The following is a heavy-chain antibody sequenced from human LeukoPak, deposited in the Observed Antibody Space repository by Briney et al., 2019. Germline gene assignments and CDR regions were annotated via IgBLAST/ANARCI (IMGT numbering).Heavy chain of an antibody. J-gene: IGHJ6*03. V-gene: IGHV1-18*01. CDR2: ISAYNGNT. CDR1: GYTFTSYG. Sequence: ASVKVSCKASGYTFTSYGISWVRQAPGQGLEWMGWISAYNGNTNYAQKLQGRVTMTTDTSTSTAYMQLSSLRSEDTAVYYCARGRPNPIYYHYMDVWGKGTTVTVSS. CDR3: ARGRPNPIYYHYMDV.